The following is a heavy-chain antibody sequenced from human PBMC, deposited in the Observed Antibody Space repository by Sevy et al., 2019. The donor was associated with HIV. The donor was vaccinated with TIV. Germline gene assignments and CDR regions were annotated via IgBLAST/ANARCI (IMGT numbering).Heavy chain of an antibody. D-gene: IGHD2-15*01. CDR1: GGTSGTYG. J-gene: IGHJ4*02. CDR3: ARSDVVSPTPHY. Sequence: ASVKVSCRASGGTSGTYGLSWVRQAPGQGLEWVGGIIPIFGTTYYAERFQGRVTITADKSTSTAYMELSSLSFEDTAVYYCARSDVVSPTPHYWGQGTLVTVSS. CDR2: IIPIFGTT. V-gene: IGHV1-69*06.